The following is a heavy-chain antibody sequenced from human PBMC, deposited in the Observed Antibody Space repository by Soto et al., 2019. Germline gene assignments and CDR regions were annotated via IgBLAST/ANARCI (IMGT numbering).Heavy chain of an antibody. V-gene: IGHV5-51*01. Sequence: GESLKISCKGSGYSFTSYWIGWVRQMPGKGLEWMGIIYPGDSDTRYSPSFQGQVTISADKSISTAYLQWSSLKASDTAMYYCASSGYCSGGSCYSLDYWGQGTLVTVSS. CDR3: ASSGYCSGGSCYSLDY. CDR1: GYSFTSYW. CDR2: IYPGDSDT. D-gene: IGHD2-15*01. J-gene: IGHJ4*02.